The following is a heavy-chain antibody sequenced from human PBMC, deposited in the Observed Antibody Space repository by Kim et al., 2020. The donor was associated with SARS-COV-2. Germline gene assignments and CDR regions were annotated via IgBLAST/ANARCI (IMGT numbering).Heavy chain of an antibody. CDR2: IYYSGTT. CDR3: ARVQSLVGGTADAFDV. D-gene: IGHD1-26*01. J-gene: IGHJ3*01. V-gene: IGHV4-30-4*01. CDR1: GGSISSGDSY. Sequence: SETLSLTCTVSGGSISSGDSYWIWIRQPPGKGLEWIGYIYYSGTTYYNPSLKSRVSMSVDTSKNQFSLRLSSVTAADTAVYYCARVQSLVGGTADAFDV.